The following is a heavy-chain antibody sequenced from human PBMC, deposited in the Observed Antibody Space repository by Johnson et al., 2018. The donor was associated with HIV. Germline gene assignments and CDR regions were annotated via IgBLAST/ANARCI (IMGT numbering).Heavy chain of an antibody. D-gene: IGHD7-27*01. CDR1: GFRFSSSC. CDR3: TTSWRITGVPST. Sequence: VQLVESGGGLVQPGGSLRLSCTASGFRFSSSCMHWVRQAPGKGLVWVSRINSDGGSTAYADSVKGRFTISRDNSKNTLYLQMNSLKTEDTAVYYCTTSWRITGVPSTWGQGTMVTVSS. J-gene: IGHJ3*01. CDR2: INSDGGST. V-gene: IGHV3-74*02.